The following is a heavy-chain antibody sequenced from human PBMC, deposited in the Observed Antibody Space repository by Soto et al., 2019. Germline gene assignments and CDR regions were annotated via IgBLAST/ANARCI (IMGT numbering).Heavy chain of an antibody. J-gene: IGHJ6*02. V-gene: IGHV1-3*01. D-gene: IGHD3-3*01. CDR1: GYTFTTYV. CDR3: ARVGQNYYGMDV. CDR2: LNAGNDNT. Sequence: QVQLVQSGAEVKKPGASVKVSCKASGYTFTTYVMHWVRQAPGQRLEWMGWLNAGNDNTEYSPKLQGRVTITRDTPASTVYTELSSLSSEDTAVYYCARVGQNYYGMDVWGQGTTVTVSS.